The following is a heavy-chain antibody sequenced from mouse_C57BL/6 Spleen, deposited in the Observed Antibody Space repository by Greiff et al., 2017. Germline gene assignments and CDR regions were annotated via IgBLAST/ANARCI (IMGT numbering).Heavy chain of an antibody. V-gene: IGHV1-15*01. D-gene: IGHD1-1*01. J-gene: IGHJ4*01. Sequence: VHLVESGAELVRPGASVTLSCKASGYTFTDYEMHWVKQTPVHGLEWIGAIDPETGGTAYNQKFKGKAILTADKSSSTAYMELRILTSEDSAVYYCTRKGDFYYGSSYENYYAMDYWGQGTSVTVSS. CDR1: GYTFTDYE. CDR2: IDPETGGT. CDR3: TRKGDFYYGSSYENYYAMDY.